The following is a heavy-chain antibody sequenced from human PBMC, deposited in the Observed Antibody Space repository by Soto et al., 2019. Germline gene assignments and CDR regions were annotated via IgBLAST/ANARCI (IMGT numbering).Heavy chain of an antibody. D-gene: IGHD3-16*02. CDR3: ARPYDYVWGSYRPSPGAFDI. J-gene: IGHJ3*02. CDR1: GYSFTIYW. Sequence: GESLKSAGRGSGYSFTIYWISWVLQMTGKGLEWMGRIDPSDSYTNYSPSFQGHVTISADKSISTAYLQWSSLKASDTAMYYCARPYDYVWGSYRPSPGAFDIWGQGTTVTVSS. V-gene: IGHV5-10-1*01. CDR2: IDPSDSYT.